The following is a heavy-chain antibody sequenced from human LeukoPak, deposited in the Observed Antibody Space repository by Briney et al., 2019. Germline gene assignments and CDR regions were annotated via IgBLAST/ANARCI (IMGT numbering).Heavy chain of an antibody. J-gene: IGHJ4*02. Sequence: PGGSPRLSCAASGFTFSSYAMSWVRQAPGKGLEWVSAISGSGGSTYYADSVKGRFTISRDNSKNTLYLQTNSLRAEDTAVYYCAKDAYDILTVPAYFDYWGQGTLVTVSS. CDR1: GFTFSSYA. CDR2: ISGSGGST. V-gene: IGHV3-23*01. CDR3: AKDAYDILTVPAYFDY. D-gene: IGHD3-9*01.